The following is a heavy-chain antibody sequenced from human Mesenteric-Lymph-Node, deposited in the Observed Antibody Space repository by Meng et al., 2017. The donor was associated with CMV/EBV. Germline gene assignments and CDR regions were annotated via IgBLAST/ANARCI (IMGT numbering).Heavy chain of an antibody. D-gene: IGHD1-26*01. J-gene: IGHJ4*02. V-gene: IGHV4-4*02. CDR2: IFHSGNT. CDR3: ARVGATTTCLDY. CDR1: GDSISRSSW. Sequence: CAGSGDSISRSSWWSWVRQAPGKGLEWIGEIFHSGNTNYNPSLKSRVTISVDKSKSQFSLKLSSVTAADTAVYYCARVGATTTCLDYWGQGTLVTVSS.